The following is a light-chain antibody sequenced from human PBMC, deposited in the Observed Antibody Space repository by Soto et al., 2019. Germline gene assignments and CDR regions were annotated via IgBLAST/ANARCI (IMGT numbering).Light chain of an antibody. J-gene: IGLJ1*01. CDR2: EGD. CDR1: SSDVGTYSL. V-gene: IGLV2-14*02. Sequence: QSALTQPASVSGSPGQSITISCTGTSSDVGTYSLVSWFQHHPGKVPKLVIYEGDKRPSGVSNRFSGSRSANTASLTISGLRTEDEAEYFCFSFTTTSTHVFGTGTKLTVL. CDR3: FSFTTTSTHV.